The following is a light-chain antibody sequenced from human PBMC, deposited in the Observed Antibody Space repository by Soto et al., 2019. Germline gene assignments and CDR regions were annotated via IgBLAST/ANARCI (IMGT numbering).Light chain of an antibody. J-gene: IGLJ1*01. CDR2: EVS. CDR1: SSDVGGYNY. Sequence: SALTQPASVSGSPGQSITFSCTGTSSDVGGYNYVSWFQHQPGKAPKLIIYEVSYRPSGVSARFSGSKSGDTASLTISGLQAEDEADYYCQSYDSILSNSGCVFGTGTKGTVL. CDR3: QSYDSILSNSGCV. V-gene: IGLV2-14*01.